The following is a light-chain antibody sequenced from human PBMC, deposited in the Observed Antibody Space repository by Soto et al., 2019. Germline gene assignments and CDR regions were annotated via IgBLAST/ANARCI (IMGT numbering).Light chain of an antibody. V-gene: IGKV3D-15*01. Sequence: VLTQSPGTLSLSPGERATLSCWASQSVSSNLAWYQQKPGQAPRLLIYDVSTRATGIPTRFSGSGSGTEFTLTISSLQSEDFAAYYCQQYNNWPLTFGGGTKVDIK. CDR1: QSVSSN. J-gene: IGKJ4*01. CDR2: DVS. CDR3: QQYNNWPLT.